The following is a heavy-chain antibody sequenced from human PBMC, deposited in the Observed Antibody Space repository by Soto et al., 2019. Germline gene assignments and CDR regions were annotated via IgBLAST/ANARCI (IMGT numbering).Heavy chain of an antibody. CDR2: IIPIFGTA. CDR1: GGTFSSYA. V-gene: IGHV1-69*13. J-gene: IGHJ4*02. Sequence: VKVSCKASGGTFSSYAISWVRQAPGQGLEWMGGIIPIFGTANYAQKFQGRVTITADESTSTAYMELSSLRSEDTAVYYCATGRYYYDSSGYPPAAYWGQGTLVTVSS. D-gene: IGHD3-22*01. CDR3: ATGRYYYDSSGYPPAAY.